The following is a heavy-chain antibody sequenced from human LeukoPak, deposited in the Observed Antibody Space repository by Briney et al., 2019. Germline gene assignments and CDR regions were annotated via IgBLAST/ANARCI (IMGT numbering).Heavy chain of an antibody. J-gene: IGHJ6*02. D-gene: IGHD2-21*02. Sequence: GASVKVSCKASGGTFSSYAISWVRQAPGQGLEWMGRIIPILGIANYAQKFQGRVTITADKSTSTAYMELSSLRSEDTAVYYCAKDLSSRLNIVVVTAIDYYYGMDVWGQGTTVTVSS. V-gene: IGHV1-69*04. CDR1: GGTFSSYA. CDR3: AKDLSSRLNIVVVTAIDYYYGMDV. CDR2: IIPILGIA.